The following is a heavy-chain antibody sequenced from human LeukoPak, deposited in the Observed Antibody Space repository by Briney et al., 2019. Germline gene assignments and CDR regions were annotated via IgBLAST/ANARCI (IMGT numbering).Heavy chain of an antibody. CDR3: ARDRYYYDSSGYYNLGFDI. D-gene: IGHD3-22*01. CDR2: IIPIFGTA. CDR1: GGTFSSYA. Sequence: SVKVSCKASGGTFSSYAISWVRQAPGQGLEWMGRIIPIFGTANYAQKFQGRVTITTDESTSTAYMELSSLRSEDTAVYYCARDRYYYDSSGYYNLGFDIWGQGTMVTVSS. J-gene: IGHJ3*02. V-gene: IGHV1-69*05.